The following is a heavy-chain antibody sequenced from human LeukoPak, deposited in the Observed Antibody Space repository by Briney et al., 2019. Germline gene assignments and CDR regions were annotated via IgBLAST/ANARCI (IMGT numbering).Heavy chain of an antibody. Sequence: SVKVSCKASGGTFISYAISWVRQAPGQGLEWMGGIIPIFGKANYAQKFQGRVTITADESTSTAYMELSSLRSEDTAVYYCARGRYDYVWGSYRYIYYYYYMDVWGKGTTVTISS. V-gene: IGHV1-69*13. CDR2: IIPIFGKA. J-gene: IGHJ6*03. CDR3: ARGRYDYVWGSYRYIYYYYYMDV. D-gene: IGHD3-16*02. CDR1: GGTFISYA.